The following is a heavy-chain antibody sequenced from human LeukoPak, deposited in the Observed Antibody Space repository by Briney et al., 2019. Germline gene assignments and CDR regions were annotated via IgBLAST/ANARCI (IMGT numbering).Heavy chain of an antibody. J-gene: IGHJ4*02. CDR2: ISSSSSTI. D-gene: IGHD1-26*01. Sequence: SGGSLRLSCAASGFTFSTYNMNWVRQAPGKGLEWASYISSSSSTIYYADSVKGRFTISRDNAKNSLYLQMNSLRAEDTAVYYCARDSGSFYFDFDYWGQGTLVTVSS. V-gene: IGHV3-48*01. CDR3: ARDSGSFYFDFDY. CDR1: GFTFSTYN.